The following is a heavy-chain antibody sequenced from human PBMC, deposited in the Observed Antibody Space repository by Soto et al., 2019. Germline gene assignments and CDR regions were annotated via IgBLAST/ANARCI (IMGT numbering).Heavy chain of an antibody. CDR1: GYTFTSYY. V-gene: IGHV1-46*01. D-gene: IGHD1-1*01. CDR2: INPSGGST. J-gene: IGHJ5*02. Sequence: ASVKVSCKASGYTFTSYYMHWVRQAPGQGLEWMGIINPSGGSTSCAQKFQGRVTMTRDTSTSTVYMELRSLRSDDTAVYYCARVGFWYNWNVTPLRWFDPWGQGTLVTVSS. CDR3: ARVGFWYNWNVTPLRWFDP.